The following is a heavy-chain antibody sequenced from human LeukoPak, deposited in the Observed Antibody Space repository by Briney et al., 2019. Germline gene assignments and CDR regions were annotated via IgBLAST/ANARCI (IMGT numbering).Heavy chain of an antibody. CDR2: IYSAGNT. CDR1: GLTVSNSY. J-gene: IGHJ1*01. V-gene: IGHV3-66*01. CDR3: ARAILRAQDY. D-gene: IGHD3-10*01. Sequence: PGGSLRLSCTASGLTVSNSYMTWVRQAPGKGLEWVSLIYSAGNTYYADSVKGRFTISRDNSRNTLYLQMNSLRAEDTAVYYCARAILRAQDYWGQGTPVTVSS.